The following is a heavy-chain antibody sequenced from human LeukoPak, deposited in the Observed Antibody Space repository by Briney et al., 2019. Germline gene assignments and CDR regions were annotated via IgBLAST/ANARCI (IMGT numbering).Heavy chain of an antibody. CDR1: GFTFSGSA. Sequence: GGSLRLSCAASGFTFSGSAMHWVRQASGKGLEWVGRIRSKANSHATAYAASVKGRFTISRDDSKNTAYLQMNSLKTEDTAVYYCTRRPPYYYGSGSYYSSWGQGTLVTVSS. CDR3: TRRPPYYYGSGSYYSS. D-gene: IGHD3-10*01. J-gene: IGHJ4*02. CDR2: IRSKANSHAT. V-gene: IGHV3-73*01.